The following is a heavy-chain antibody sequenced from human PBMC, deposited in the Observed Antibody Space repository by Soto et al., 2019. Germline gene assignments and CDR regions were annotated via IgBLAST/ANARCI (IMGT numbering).Heavy chain of an antibody. V-gene: IGHV3-23*01. CDR2: ISGSGVST. D-gene: IGHD1-1*01. CDR1: GFTFSSYA. CDR3: AKPPDSHWNDY. Sequence: GGSLRLSCAASGFTFSSYAMSWVRQAPGKGLEWVSSISGSGVSTYYADSVKGRFTISRDNSKDTLYLQMNNLRAEDTAVYYCAKPPDSHWNDYWGQGTLVTVSS. J-gene: IGHJ4*02.